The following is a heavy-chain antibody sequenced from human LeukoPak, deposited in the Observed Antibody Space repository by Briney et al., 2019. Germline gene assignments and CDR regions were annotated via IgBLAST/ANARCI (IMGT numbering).Heavy chain of an antibody. D-gene: IGHD1-26*01. Sequence: GGSLRLSCAASGFTFSSYAMSWVRQAPGKALEWVSSISGNSFHIFYADSVKGRFTISRDNAYKSLYLQLNSLRAEDTAVYYCASGTIVGARGADNWGQGTLVTVSS. V-gene: IGHV3-21*01. CDR3: ASGTIVGARGADN. CDR1: GFTFSSYA. J-gene: IGHJ4*02. CDR2: ISGNSFHI.